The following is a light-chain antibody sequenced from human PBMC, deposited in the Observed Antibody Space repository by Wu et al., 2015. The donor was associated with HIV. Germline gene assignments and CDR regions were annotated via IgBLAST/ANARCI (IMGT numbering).Light chain of an antibody. J-gene: IGKJ5*01. CDR2: DTS. V-gene: IGKV3-11*01. CDR1: QSVSTY. CDR3: QQRSHWIT. Sequence: EIEMTQSPDTLSVSPGERATLFCRATQSVSTYLAWYQQKPGQSPRLLIYDTSNRATGIPARFSGSGSGTDFTLTISSLEPEDCAIYYXQQRSHWITFGQGTRLEIK.